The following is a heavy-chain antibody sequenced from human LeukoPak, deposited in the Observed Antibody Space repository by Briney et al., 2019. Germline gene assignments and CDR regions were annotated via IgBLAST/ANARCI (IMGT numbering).Heavy chain of an antibody. V-gene: IGHV1-69*13. CDR3: ARLPLRSIAVGYYGMDV. D-gene: IGHD6-6*01. CDR2: IIPIFGTA. J-gene: IGHJ6*02. Sequence: SVKVSCTASGGTFSSYAISWVRQAPGQGLEWMGGIIPIFGTADYAQKFQGRVTITADESTNTAYMELSSLRSEDTAVYYCARLPLRSIAVGYYGMDVWGQGTTVTVSS. CDR1: GGTFSSYA.